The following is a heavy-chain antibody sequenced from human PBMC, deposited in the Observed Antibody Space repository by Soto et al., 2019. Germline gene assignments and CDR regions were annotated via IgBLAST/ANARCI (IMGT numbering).Heavy chain of an antibody. D-gene: IGHD3-3*01. CDR2: INHSGST. J-gene: IGHJ6*02. CDR1: GGSFSGYY. CDR3: ERIWNTKEYYYYHMDV. V-gene: IGHV4-34*01. Sequence: PSETLSLTCAVYGGSFSGYYWSWIRQPPGKGLEWIGGINHSGSTNYNPSLKSRVTISVDTSKNQFSLKLSSVTAADTAVYYCERIWNTKEYYYYHMDVWGQGTSVTVSS.